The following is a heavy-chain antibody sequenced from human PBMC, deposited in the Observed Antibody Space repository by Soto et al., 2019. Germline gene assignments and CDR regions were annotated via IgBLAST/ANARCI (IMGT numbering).Heavy chain of an antibody. CDR2: IKSKTDGGTT. D-gene: IGHD3-9*01. Sequence: GGSLRLSCAASGFTFSNAWMNWVRQAPGKGLEWVGRIKSKTDGGTTDYAATVKGRFTISRDDSKNTLYLQMNSLKAEDTAVYYCTTTYYDILTGYYESYYYYYGMDVWGQGTTVTVSS. V-gene: IGHV3-15*07. CDR3: TTTYYDILTGYYESYYYYYGMDV. J-gene: IGHJ6*02. CDR1: GFTFSNAW.